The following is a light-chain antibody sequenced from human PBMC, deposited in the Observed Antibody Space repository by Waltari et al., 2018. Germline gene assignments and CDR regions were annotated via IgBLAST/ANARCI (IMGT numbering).Light chain of an antibody. CDR3: QQYDSWLLYT. Sequence: EIVMTQSPATLSVSPGERVTLSCRASQSVSSNLAWYQQKRGQAPRLLSYGASTRVTGIPARFSGSGSGTEFTLTISSLQSEDFAVYFCQQYDSWLLYTFGQGTNLEIK. J-gene: IGKJ2*01. CDR2: GAS. V-gene: IGKV3-15*01. CDR1: QSVSSN.